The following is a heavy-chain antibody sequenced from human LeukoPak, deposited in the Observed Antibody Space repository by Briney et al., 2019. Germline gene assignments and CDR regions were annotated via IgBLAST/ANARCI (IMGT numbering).Heavy chain of an antibody. D-gene: IGHD2-15*01. CDR3: TRPQCSGGSCYRDAFDV. V-gene: IGHV5-51*01. Sequence: GASLKISSKASGYSFTSYWIGCVRQMPGKGLEWMGIIYPGDSDTSYSPSFQGQVTISADKSYNIAYLQWSSLNASDTAIYSCTRPQCSGGSCYRDAFDVWGQGTMVTVSS. J-gene: IGHJ3*01. CDR2: IYPGDSDT. CDR1: GYSFTSYW.